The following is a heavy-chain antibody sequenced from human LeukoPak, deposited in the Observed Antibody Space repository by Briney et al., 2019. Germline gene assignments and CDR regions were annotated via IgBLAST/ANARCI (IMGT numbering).Heavy chain of an antibody. V-gene: IGHV3-23*01. D-gene: IGHD3-22*01. Sequence: GGSLRLSCAASGFTFSSYAMSWVRQAPGKGLEWVSAISGSGGSTYYADSVKGRFTISRDNSKNTLYLQMNSLRAEDTAVYYCAKDQYYDSSGYYYHYFDYWGRGTPVTVSS. CDR3: AKDQYYDSSGYYYHYFDY. J-gene: IGHJ4*02. CDR2: ISGSGGST. CDR1: GFTFSSYA.